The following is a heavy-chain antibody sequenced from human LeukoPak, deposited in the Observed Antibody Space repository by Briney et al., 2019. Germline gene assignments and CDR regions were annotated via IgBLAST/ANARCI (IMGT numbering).Heavy chain of an antibody. D-gene: IGHD1-26*01. Sequence: SETLSLTCTVSGGSISSYYWSWIRQPAGEGLEWIGRVYTSGSTNYNPSLKSRVTMSVDTSKNQFSLKLSSVTAADTAVYYRAREGGSYGFSYYYYYYMDVWGKGTTVTISS. V-gene: IGHV4-4*07. J-gene: IGHJ6*03. CDR2: VYTSGST. CDR1: GGSISSYY. CDR3: AREGGSYGFSYYYYYYMDV.